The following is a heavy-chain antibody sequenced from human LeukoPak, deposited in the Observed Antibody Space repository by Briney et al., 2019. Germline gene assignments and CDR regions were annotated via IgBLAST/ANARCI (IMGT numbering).Heavy chain of an antibody. J-gene: IGHJ5*02. CDR3: ARSYSSSSGDWFDP. CDR2: ISAYNGNT. D-gene: IGHD6-6*01. CDR1: GYTFTGYY. V-gene: IGHV1-18*04. Sequence: ASVKVSCKASGYTFTGYYMHWVRQAPGQGLEWMGWISAYNGNTNYAQKLQGRVTMTTDTSTSTAYMELRSLRSDDTAVYYCARSYSSSSGDWFDPWGQGTLVTVSS.